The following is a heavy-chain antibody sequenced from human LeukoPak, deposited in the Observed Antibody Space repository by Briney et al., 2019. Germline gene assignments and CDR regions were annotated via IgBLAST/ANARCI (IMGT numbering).Heavy chain of an antibody. CDR1: GGSISSYY. CDR3: ARDSGSYQSPFDY. CDR2: IYYSGST. V-gene: IGHV4-59*01. Sequence: SETLSLTCTVSGGSISSYYWSWIRQPPGKGREWVGYIYYSGSTNYNPSLKSLVTIAVDTSKNQFSLKLSSVTAADTAVYYCARDSGSYQSPFDYWGQGTLVTVSS. D-gene: IGHD1-26*01. J-gene: IGHJ4*02.